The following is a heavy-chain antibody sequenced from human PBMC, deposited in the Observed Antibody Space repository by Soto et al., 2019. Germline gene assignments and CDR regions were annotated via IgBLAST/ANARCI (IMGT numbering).Heavy chain of an antibody. CDR2: ISRSSSYI. D-gene: IGHD4-17*01. J-gene: IGHJ5*02. V-gene: IGHV3-21*01. CDR3: ARDXXXYXSFRFDP. Sequence: EVQLVESGGGLVKPGGSLRLSCAASGFTFXXYSMNWVRQAPGKGLEWVSSISRSSSYIYYADSVKGRFTISRDNAKNSLYLQMNSLRAEDTAVYYXARDXXXYXSFRFDPWGQGTLVTVSS. CDR1: GFTFXXYS.